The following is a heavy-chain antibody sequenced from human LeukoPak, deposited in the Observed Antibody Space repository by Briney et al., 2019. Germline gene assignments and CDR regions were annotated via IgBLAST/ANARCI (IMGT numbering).Heavy chain of an antibody. Sequence: SETLSLTCTVSGGSISSYYWSWIRQPPGKGLEWIGYIYTSGSTNYNPSLKSRVTISVDTSKNQFSLKLSSVTAADTAVYYCARGTVTTLEALNWFDPWGQGTLVTVSS. D-gene: IGHD4-17*01. CDR1: GGSISSYY. CDR3: ARGTVTTLEALNWFDP. CDR2: IYTSGST. J-gene: IGHJ5*02. V-gene: IGHV4-4*09.